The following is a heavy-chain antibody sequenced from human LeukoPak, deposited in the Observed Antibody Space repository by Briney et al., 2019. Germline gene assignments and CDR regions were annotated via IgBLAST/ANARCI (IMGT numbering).Heavy chain of an antibody. CDR1: GYTFTSYG. Sequence: GASVKVSCKASGYTFTSYGINWVRQAPGQGLEWMGWINTNNVNRNYAQKLQGRVTMTTDTSTNTAYMELMSLTSGETAVYYCARAGQLDYWGQGTLVTVSS. D-gene: IGHD1-1*01. V-gene: IGHV1-18*01. J-gene: IGHJ4*02. CDR2: INTNNVNR. CDR3: ARAGQLDY.